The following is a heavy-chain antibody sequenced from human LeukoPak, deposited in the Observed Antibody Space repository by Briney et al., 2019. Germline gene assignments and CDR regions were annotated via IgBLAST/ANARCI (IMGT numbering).Heavy chain of an antibody. J-gene: IGHJ4*02. CDR3: ARATLDN. V-gene: IGHV3-53*01. CDR2: IYSGGST. Sequence: GGSLRLSCAASGFTVSNNYISWVRQAPGKGLEWVSVIYSGGSTKYADSVKARFTISRDNSKNTVYLQMNSLRVDDTAVYYCARATLDNGGQGTGVTVSS. CDR1: GFTVSNNY.